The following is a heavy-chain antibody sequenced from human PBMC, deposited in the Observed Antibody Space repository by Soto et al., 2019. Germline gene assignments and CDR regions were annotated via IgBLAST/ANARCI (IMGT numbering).Heavy chain of an antibody. CDR1: GGSISSYY. CDR2: IYYSGST. D-gene: IGHD3-3*01. V-gene: IGHV4-59*08. J-gene: IGHJ6*03. CDR3: ARGRFLEWFYYMDV. Sequence: SETLSLTCTVSGGSISSYYWSWIRQPPGKGLEWIGYIYYSGSTNYNPSLKSRVTISVDTSKNQFSLKLSSVTAADTAVYYCARGRFLEWFYYMDVWGKGTTVTVSS.